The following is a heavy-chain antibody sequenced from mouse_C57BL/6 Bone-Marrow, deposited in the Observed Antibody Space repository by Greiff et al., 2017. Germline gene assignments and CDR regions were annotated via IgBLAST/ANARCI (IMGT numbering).Heavy chain of an antibody. Sequence: QVQLKQSGAELARPGASVKLSCKASGYTFTSYGISWVKQRTGQGLEWIGEIYPRSGNTYYNEKFKGKATLTADKSSSTAYMELRSLTSEDSAVXFCARDPLLLRYYFDYWGEGTTLTVSS. V-gene: IGHV1-81*01. J-gene: IGHJ2*01. D-gene: IGHD1-1*01. CDR2: IYPRSGNT. CDR1: GYTFTSYG. CDR3: ARDPLLLRYYFDY.